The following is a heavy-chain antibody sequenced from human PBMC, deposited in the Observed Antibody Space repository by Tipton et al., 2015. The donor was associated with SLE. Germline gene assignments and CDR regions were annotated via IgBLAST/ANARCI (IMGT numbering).Heavy chain of an antibody. CDR1: GFSFDDYA. CDR3: ARVTSPRSSGAGRFDY. V-gene: IGHV3-9*01. D-gene: IGHD6-19*01. CDR2: IGWDSAYI. Sequence: SLRLSCAASGFSFDDYAMHWVRQAPGKGLEWVAGIGWDSAYIAYEDSVEGRFTISRDNANNSLYLQMNSLRAEDTAVYYCARVTSPRSSGAGRFDYWGQGTLVTVSS. J-gene: IGHJ4*02.